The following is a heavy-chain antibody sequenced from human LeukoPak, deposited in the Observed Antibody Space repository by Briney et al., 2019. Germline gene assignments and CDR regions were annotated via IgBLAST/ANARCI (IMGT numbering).Heavy chain of an antibody. V-gene: IGHV4-4*07. CDR3: ARGPRTGYGYAWDY. CDR1: GGSISSYY. CDR2: IYTSGST. Sequence: SETLSLTCTVSGGSISSYYWSWIRQPAGKGLEWIGRIYTSGSTNYNPSLKSRVTISVDTSKNQFSLKLSSVTAADTAVYYCARGPRTGYGYAWDYWGQGTLVTVSS. J-gene: IGHJ4*02. D-gene: IGHD5-18*01.